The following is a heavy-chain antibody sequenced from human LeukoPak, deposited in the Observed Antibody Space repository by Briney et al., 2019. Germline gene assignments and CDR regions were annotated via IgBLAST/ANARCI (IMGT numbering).Heavy chain of an antibody. CDR1: GGSISSSNW. Sequence: SGTLSLTFAVSGGSISSSNWWSWVRQPPGKGLEWIGEIYHSGSTNYNPSLKSRVTISVDKSKNQFSLKLSSVTAADTAVYYCARDRDGGYDILTGHPGFDYWGQGTLVTVSS. D-gene: IGHD3-9*01. CDR3: ARDRDGGYDILTGHPGFDY. V-gene: IGHV4-4*02. J-gene: IGHJ4*02. CDR2: IYHSGST.